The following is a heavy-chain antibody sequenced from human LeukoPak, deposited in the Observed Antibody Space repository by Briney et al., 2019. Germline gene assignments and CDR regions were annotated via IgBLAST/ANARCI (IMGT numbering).Heavy chain of an antibody. V-gene: IGHV1-69*05. D-gene: IGHD3-10*01. CDR1: GGTFSSYA. Sequence: ASVKVSCKASGGTFSSYAISWVRQAPGQGLEWMGGIIPIFGTANYAQKFQGRVTITTDESTSTAYMELSSLRSEDTAAYYCARVGVVRGVSDAFDIWGQGTMVTVSS. J-gene: IGHJ3*02. CDR2: IIPIFGTA. CDR3: ARVGVVRGVSDAFDI.